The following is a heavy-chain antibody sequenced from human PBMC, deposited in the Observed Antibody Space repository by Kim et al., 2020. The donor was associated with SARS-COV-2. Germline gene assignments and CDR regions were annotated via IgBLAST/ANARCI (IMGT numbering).Heavy chain of an antibody. J-gene: IGHJ5*02. CDR2: INHSGST. CDR3: ARSGSSGWYWFRDNWFDP. CDR1: GGSFSGYY. D-gene: IGHD6-19*01. Sequence: SETLSLTCAVYGGSFSGYYWSWIRQPPGKGLEWIGEINHSGSTNYNPSLKSRVTISVDTSKNQFSLKLSSVTAADTAVYYCARSGSSGWYWFRDNWFDPWGQGTLVTVSS. V-gene: IGHV4-34*01.